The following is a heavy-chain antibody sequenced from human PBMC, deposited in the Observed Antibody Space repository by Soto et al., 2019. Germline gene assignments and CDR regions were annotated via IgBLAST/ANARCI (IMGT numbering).Heavy chain of an antibody. J-gene: IGHJ5*02. V-gene: IGHV4-59*08. Sequence: PSETLSLTCSVSGGSITSYFWGWIRQPPGKGLEWIGYIYYSGSTNYNPSLKSRVTISVDTSKNQFSLKLSSVTAADTAVYYCARHRPYNWFDPWGQGTLVTVSS. CDR1: GGSITSYF. CDR2: IYYSGST. CDR3: ARHRPYNWFDP.